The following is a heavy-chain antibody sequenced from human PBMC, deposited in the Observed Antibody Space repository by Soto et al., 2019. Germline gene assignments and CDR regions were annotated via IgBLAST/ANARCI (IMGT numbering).Heavy chain of an antibody. J-gene: IGHJ3*02. CDR1: GYTFTGYY. D-gene: IGHD3-22*01. CDR2: INPNSGGT. CDR3: ARERRRSYYDSSGYYYYGAFDI. Sequence: ASVKVSCKASGYTFTGYYMHWVRQAPGQGLEWMGWINPNSGGTNYAQKFQGWVTMTRDTSISTAYMELSRLRSDDTAVYYCARERRRSYYDSSGYYYYGAFDIWGQGTMVTVSS. V-gene: IGHV1-2*04.